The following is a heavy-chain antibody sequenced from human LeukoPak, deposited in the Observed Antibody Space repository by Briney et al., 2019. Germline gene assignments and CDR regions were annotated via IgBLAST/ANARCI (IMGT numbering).Heavy chain of an antibody. CDR1: GGSISSYY. D-gene: IGHD2-15*01. J-gene: IGHJ4*02. CDR3: ARVVGSGYCSGGSCYPLYDY. CDR2: IYYSGST. Sequence: NPSETLSLTCTVSGGSISSYYWSWIRQPPGKGLEWIGYIYYSGSTNYNPSLKSRVTISVDTSKNQFSLKLSSVTAADTAVYYCARVVGSGYCSGGSCYPLYDYWGQGTLVTVSS. V-gene: IGHV4-59*01.